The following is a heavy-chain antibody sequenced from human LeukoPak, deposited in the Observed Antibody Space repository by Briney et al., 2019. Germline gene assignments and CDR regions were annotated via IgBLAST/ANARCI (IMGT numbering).Heavy chain of an antibody. J-gene: IGHJ4*02. Sequence: GGALRLSCSPSGFSFSSYAMHWVRQAPGKGLQFVSAICSNGGSTLYADSVKGRFIISRDNSKNTLSLQINGLRPEDTAVYYCVKRGRYDDYAYEYWGQGTLVTVSS. D-gene: IGHD4-17*01. CDR2: ICSNGGST. CDR1: GFSFSSYA. V-gene: IGHV3-64D*06. CDR3: VKRGRYDDYAYEY.